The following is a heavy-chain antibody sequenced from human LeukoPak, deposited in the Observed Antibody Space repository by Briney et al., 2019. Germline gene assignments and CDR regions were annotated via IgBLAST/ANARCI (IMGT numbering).Heavy chain of an antibody. J-gene: IGHJ5*02. CDR3: ARAGCSSTSCKNWFDP. Sequence: AGGSLRLSCAASGFTFSSYSMNWVRQAPGKGLEWVSSISSSRSYIYYADSVKGRFTISRDNATNSLYLQMHSLRAEDTSVYYCARAGCSSTSCKNWFDPWGQGTLVTVSS. D-gene: IGHD2-2*01. CDR1: GFTFSSYS. CDR2: ISSSRSYI. V-gene: IGHV3-21*01.